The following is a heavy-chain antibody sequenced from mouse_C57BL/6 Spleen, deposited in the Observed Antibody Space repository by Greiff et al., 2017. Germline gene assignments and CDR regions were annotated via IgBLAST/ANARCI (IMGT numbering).Heavy chain of an antibody. CDR1: GFTFSSYT. V-gene: IGHV5-9*01. CDR2: ISGGGGNT. D-gene: IGHD2-4*01. CDR3: ARLYDYDYFDY. J-gene: IGHJ2*01. Sequence: EVHLVESGGGLVKPGGSLKLSCAASGFTFSSYTMSWVRQTPEKRLEWVATISGGGGNTYYPDSVKGRFTISRDNAKTTRYLQMSSLRSEDTALYDCARLYDYDYFDYWGQGTTLTVSS.